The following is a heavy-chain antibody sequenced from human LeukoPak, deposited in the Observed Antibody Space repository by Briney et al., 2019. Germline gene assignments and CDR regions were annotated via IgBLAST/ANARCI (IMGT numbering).Heavy chain of an antibody. CDR1: GGSIIGYW. D-gene: IGHD3-16*01. Sequence: SETLSLTCSVSGGSIIGYWWSSIRQPAGKGLEFLGRIYTTGRTNYNPSLKSQVSMSVDTSKHMFSLELRSVTAADTAVSFCSAAIYTASSYVFDSCGQGALVAVSS. CDR2: IYTTGRT. CDR3: SAAIYTASSYVFDS. J-gene: IGHJ4*02. V-gene: IGHV4-4*07.